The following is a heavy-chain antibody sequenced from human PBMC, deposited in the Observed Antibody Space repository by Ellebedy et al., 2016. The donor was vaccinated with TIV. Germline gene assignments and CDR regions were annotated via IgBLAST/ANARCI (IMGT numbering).Heavy chain of an antibody. V-gene: IGHV3-74*01. D-gene: IGHD5-18*01. CDR3: ARLKVDTVMVSSS. CDR2: ISTDSSST. J-gene: IGHJ1*01. Sequence: GESLKISXAASGFTFSSYWMHWVRQAPGKGLVWVSRISTDSSSTGYADSVKGRFTISRDNAKNTLYLQMNSLRAEDTAVYYCARLKVDTVMVSSSWGQGTLVTVSS. CDR1: GFTFSSYW.